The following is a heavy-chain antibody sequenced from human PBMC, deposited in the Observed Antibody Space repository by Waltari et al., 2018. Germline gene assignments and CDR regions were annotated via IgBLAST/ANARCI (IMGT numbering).Heavy chain of an antibody. D-gene: IGHD3-10*01. J-gene: IGHJ6*02. CDR1: GFSFSTYW. CDR3: ARSGFMDV. Sequence: EVQLVEYGGGLVQPGGSLRLSCAASGFSFSTYWMNWARQVPGEGLVSVARINPNGNTVLYADSVKGRFTISRDNAKNMLYLQMNSLRDDDTAVYYCARSGFMDVWGQGTTVTVSS. CDR2: INPNGNTV. V-gene: IGHV3-74*03.